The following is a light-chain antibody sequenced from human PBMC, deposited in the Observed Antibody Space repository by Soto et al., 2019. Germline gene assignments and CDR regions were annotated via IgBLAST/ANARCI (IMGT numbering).Light chain of an antibody. V-gene: IGKV3-20*01. Sequence: EIVLTQAPGTLSLSPGGRATLSCRASRSVISRSLAWYQQKPGQAPRLLIHDASSRATGIPDRFSGSGSGTDLGLTISRLEPEDFAVYYCQQYGSSPLTFGAGTKVDI. CDR3: QQYGSSPLT. CDR1: RSVISRS. CDR2: DAS. J-gene: IGKJ4*01.